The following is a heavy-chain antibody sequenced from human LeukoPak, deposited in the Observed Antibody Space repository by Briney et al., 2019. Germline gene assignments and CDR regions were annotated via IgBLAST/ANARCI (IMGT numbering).Heavy chain of an antibody. CDR1: GFTFSSYS. CDR3: ARANTIFGVLDYYYMDV. J-gene: IGHJ6*03. V-gene: IGHV3-21*01. CDR2: ISSSSYI. Sequence: GGSLRLSRAASGFTFSSYSMNWVRQAPGKGLEWVSSISSSSYIYYADSVKGRFTISRDNAKNSLYLQMNSLRAEDTAVYYCARANTIFGVLDYYYMDVWGKGTTVTVSS. D-gene: IGHD3-3*01.